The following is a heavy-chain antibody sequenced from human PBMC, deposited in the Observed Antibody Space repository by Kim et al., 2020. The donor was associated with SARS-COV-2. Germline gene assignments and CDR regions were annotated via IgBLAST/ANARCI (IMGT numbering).Heavy chain of an antibody. J-gene: IGHJ4*02. CDR2: INHSGST. D-gene: IGHD2-15*01. Sequence: SETLSLTCAVYGGSFSGYYWSWIRQPPGKGLEWIGEINHSGSTNYNPSLKSRVTISVDTSKNQFSLKLSSVTAADTAVYYCARGGIRPPAAGRLVVAAIPFDYWGQGTLVTVSS. V-gene: IGHV4-34*01. CDR1: GGSFSGYY. CDR3: ARGGIRPPAAGRLVVAAIPFDY.